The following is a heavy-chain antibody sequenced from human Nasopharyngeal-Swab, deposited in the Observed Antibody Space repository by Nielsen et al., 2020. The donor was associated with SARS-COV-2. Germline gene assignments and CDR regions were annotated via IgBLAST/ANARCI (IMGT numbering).Heavy chain of an antibody. CDR2: IYHGGNT. D-gene: IGHD1-26*01. J-gene: IGHJ6*03. Sequence: SETLSLTCDVSGGSIRSSNWWTWVRQPPGKGLEWIGEIYHGGNTNYNPSLTSRVSISVDKSKNQFSLELTSVTATGTAVYYCARAQRGLAATIFYDYMDVWGKGTTGTVSS. CDR1: GGSIRSSNW. CDR3: ARAQRGLAATIFYDYMDV. V-gene: IGHV4-4*02.